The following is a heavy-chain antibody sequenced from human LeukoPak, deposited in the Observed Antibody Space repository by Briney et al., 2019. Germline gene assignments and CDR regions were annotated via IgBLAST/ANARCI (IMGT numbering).Heavy chain of an antibody. CDR1: GGSMSNYY. J-gene: IGHJ4*02. D-gene: IGHD4-17*01. V-gene: IGHV4-59*12. Sequence: SETLSLTCTVSGGSMSNYYWSWVRQPPGKELEWVGLIYYTGSASYSPSLKSRVTISVDTSKNQFSLKLSSVTAADTAVYYCARGIHDYGDIFDYWGQGTLVTVSS. CDR2: IYYTGSA. CDR3: ARGIHDYGDIFDY.